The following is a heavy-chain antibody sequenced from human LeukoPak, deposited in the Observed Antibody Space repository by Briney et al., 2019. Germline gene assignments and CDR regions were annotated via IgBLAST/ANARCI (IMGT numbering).Heavy chain of an antibody. V-gene: IGHV3-48*02. CDR2: ISSSSSTT. CDR1: GFTFSSYS. D-gene: IGHD2-2*01. J-gene: IGHJ5*02. CDR3: ARVWSDIVVVPAAHPNWFDP. Sequence: PGGSLRLSCAASGFTFSSYSMNWVRQAPGKGLEWVSYISSSSSTTYYADSVKGRFTISRDNAKNSLYLQMNSLRDEDTAVYYCARVWSDIVVVPAAHPNWFDPWGQGTLVTVSS.